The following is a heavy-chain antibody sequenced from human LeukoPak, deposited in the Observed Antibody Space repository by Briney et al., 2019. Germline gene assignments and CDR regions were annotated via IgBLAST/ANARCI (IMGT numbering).Heavy chain of an antibody. CDR2: IYYSGST. J-gene: IGHJ4*02. Sequence: SETLSLTCTVSGGSFSSGGYYWSWIRQPPGKGLEWIGYIYYSGSTNYNPSLKSRVTISVDTSKNQFSLKLSSVTAADTAVYYCARFGYSYGLDYWGQGTLVTVSS. D-gene: IGHD5-18*01. CDR3: ARFGYSYGLDY. V-gene: IGHV4-61*08. CDR1: GGSFSSGGYY.